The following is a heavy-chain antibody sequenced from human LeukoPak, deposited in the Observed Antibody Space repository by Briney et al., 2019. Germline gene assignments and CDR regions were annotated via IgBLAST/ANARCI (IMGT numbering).Heavy chain of an antibody. J-gene: IGHJ4*02. D-gene: IGHD1-26*01. CDR2: INPHSGGT. V-gene: IGHV1-2*02. CDR3: ARDMDSGPDFFDY. Sequence: ASVKVSCKASGYTFTDYYMHWVREAPGQGLEWMGWINPHSGGTDHAQKFQGRVTMTRDTSISTAYMELSRLRSDDTAVYYCARDMDSGPDFFDYWGLGTLVTVSS. CDR1: GYTFTDYY.